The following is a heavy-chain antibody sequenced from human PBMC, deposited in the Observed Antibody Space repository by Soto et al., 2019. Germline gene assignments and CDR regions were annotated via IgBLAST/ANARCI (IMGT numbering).Heavy chain of an antibody. CDR3: ARLTHGNYYGMDV. CDR2: ISYDRSNK. D-gene: IGHD2-15*01. Sequence: QVQLVESGGGVVQPGRSLRLSCAASGFTFSSYAMHWVRQAPGKGLEWVAVISYDRSNKYYADSVKGRFTISRDNSKNTLYLQMNSLRAEDTAVYYCARLTHGNYYGMDVWGQGTTVTVSS. V-gene: IGHV3-30-3*01. CDR1: GFTFSSYA. J-gene: IGHJ6*02.